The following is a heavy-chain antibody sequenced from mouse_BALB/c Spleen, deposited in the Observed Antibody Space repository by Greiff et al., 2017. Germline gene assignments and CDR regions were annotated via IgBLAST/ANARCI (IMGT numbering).Heavy chain of an antibody. Sequence: VQLVESGPGLVAPSQSLSITCTVSGFSLTSYDISWIRQPPGKGLEWLGVIWTGGGTNYNSAFMSRLSISKDNSKSQVFLKMNSLQTDDTAIYYCVRDYYGSSYGWGQGTLVTVSA. CDR1: GFSLTSYD. J-gene: IGHJ3*01. CDR3: VRDYYGSSYG. CDR2: IWTGGGT. D-gene: IGHD1-1*01. V-gene: IGHV2-9-2*01.